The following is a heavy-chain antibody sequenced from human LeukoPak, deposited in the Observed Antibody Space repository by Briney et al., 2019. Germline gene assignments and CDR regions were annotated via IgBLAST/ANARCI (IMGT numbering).Heavy chain of an antibody. CDR1: GFTVITNY. V-gene: IGHV3-15*01. Sequence: GGSLRLSCAASGFTVITNYMSWVRQAPGKGLEWVGRIKSKTDGGTTDYAAPVKGRFTISRDDSKNTLYLQMNSLKTEDTAVYYCTTDSIAAAVPDYWGQGTLVTASS. CDR2: IKSKTDGGTT. D-gene: IGHD6-13*01. J-gene: IGHJ4*02. CDR3: TTDSIAAAVPDY.